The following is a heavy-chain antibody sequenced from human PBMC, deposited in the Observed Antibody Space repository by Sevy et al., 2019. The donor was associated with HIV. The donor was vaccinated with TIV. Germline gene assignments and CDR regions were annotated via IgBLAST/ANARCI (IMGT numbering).Heavy chain of an antibody. CDR2: ISSSSSYI. CDR1: GFTFSSYS. V-gene: IGHV3-21*01. D-gene: IGHD2-2*01. Sequence: GGSLRLSCAASGFTFSSYSMNWVRQAPGKGLEWVSSISSSSSYIYYADSVKGRFTISRDNAKNSLYLQMNSLRAEDTAVYYCARGGGCSSTSCWGWYGMDVWGQRTTVTVSS. CDR3: ARGGGCSSTSCWGWYGMDV. J-gene: IGHJ6*02.